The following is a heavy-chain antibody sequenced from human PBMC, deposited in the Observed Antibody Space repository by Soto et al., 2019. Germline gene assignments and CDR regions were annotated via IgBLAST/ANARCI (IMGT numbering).Heavy chain of an antibody. CDR2: ISYDGSNK. CDR1: GFTFSSYG. V-gene: IGHV3-30*18. J-gene: IGHJ4*02. D-gene: IGHD5-12*01. CDR3: AKDHARWLQLGIFDY. Sequence: QVQLVESGGGVVQPGRSLRLSCAASGFTFSSYGMHWVRQAPGKGLEWLAVISYDGSNKYYADSVKGRFTISRDNSKNTLYLQMNSLRAEDTAVYYCAKDHARWLQLGIFDYWGQGTLVTVSS.